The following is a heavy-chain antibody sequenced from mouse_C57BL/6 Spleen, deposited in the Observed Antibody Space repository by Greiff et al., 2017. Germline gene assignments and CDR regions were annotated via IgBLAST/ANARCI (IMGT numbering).Heavy chain of an antibody. CDR2: INPGSGGT. D-gene: IGHD3-2*01. J-gene: IGHJ2*01. CDR3: ARDSLNWGFDY. V-gene: IGHV1-54*01. CDR1: GYAFTNYL. Sequence: QVQLKQSGAELVRPGTSVKVSCKASGYAFTNYLMEWVKQRPGQGLEWIGVINPGSGGTNYNEKFKGKATLTADKSSSTAYMQLSSLTSEDSAVYFCARDSLNWGFDYWGQGTTLTVSS.